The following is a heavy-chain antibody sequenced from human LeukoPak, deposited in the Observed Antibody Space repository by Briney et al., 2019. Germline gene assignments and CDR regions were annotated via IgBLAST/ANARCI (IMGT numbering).Heavy chain of an antibody. J-gene: IGHJ3*02. CDR2: TYYRPKWYS. Sequence: TSQTLSLTCAISGDSDSSSSAAWNWIRQSPSRGLEWLGRTYYRPKWYSDYPISVKSRISFNPDTSKNQFSLQLNSVTPEDTAVYYCARLDYRDYDAFDIWGPGTMVTVSS. D-gene: IGHD4-17*01. CDR3: ARLDYRDYDAFDI. V-gene: IGHV6-1*01. CDR1: GDSDSSSSAA.